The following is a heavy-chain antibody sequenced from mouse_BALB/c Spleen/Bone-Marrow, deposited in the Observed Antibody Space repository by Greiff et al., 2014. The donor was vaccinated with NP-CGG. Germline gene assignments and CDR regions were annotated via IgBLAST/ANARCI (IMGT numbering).Heavy chain of an antibody. J-gene: IGHJ1*01. V-gene: IGHV1-69*01. D-gene: IGHD2-10*02. CDR1: GYTFTDYW. CDR2: IDTSDSYT. Sequence: VQLQQSGAELVMPGASVKMSCKASGYTFTDYWMHWVKQRPGQGLEWIGAIDTSDSYTTYSQNFKDKATLTVDESSSTAYMQFSSLTSEDSAVYYCARRYGHYWYFDVWGAGTTVTVSS. CDR3: ARRYGHYWYFDV.